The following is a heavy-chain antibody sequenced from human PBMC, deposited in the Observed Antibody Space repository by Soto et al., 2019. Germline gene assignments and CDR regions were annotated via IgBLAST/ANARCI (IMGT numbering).Heavy chain of an antibody. V-gene: IGHV1-18*01. CDR3: ARYFSSGQLPFYFDQ. Sequence: QVLLVQSGAEVKKPGASVKVSCKASGYTFNSYGVSWVRQAPGQGLEWMGWISAYNGNTKYSQNLQGRVTMTIDTTTSSASLEVRSLRSDDTAIYYCARYFSSGQLPFYFDQWGQGTLVTVSS. CDR1: GYTFNSYG. CDR2: ISAYNGNT. J-gene: IGHJ4*02. D-gene: IGHD3-3*01.